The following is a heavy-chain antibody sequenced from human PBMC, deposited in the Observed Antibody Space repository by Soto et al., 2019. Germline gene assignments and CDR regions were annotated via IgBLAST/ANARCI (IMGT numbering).Heavy chain of an antibody. CDR2: ISGSGGST. D-gene: IGHD3-10*01. CDR1: GFTFSSYA. J-gene: IGHJ6*02. Sequence: GGSLRLSCAASGFTFSSYAMSWVRQSPGKGLEWVSAISGSGGSTYYADSVKGRFTISRDNSKNTLYLQMNSLRAEDTAVYYCAKGVRFGNYYYYYGMDVWGQGTTVTVSS. V-gene: IGHV3-23*01. CDR3: AKGVRFGNYYYYYGMDV.